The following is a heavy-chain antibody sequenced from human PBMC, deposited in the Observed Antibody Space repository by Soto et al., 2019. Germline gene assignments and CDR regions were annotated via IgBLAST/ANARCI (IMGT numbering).Heavy chain of an antibody. D-gene: IGHD2-8*01. V-gene: IGHV3-15*07. CDR1: GFTFSNSL. Sequence: GGSLRLSCAASGFTFSNSLMNWVRQAPGKGLEWVGRIKSKTDGGTTDYAAPVKGRFTISRDDSKNTLYLQMNSLKTEDTAVYYCTTGINGPSGDYDYWGQGTLVTVSS. CDR3: TTGINGPSGDYDY. CDR2: IKSKTDGGTT. J-gene: IGHJ4*02.